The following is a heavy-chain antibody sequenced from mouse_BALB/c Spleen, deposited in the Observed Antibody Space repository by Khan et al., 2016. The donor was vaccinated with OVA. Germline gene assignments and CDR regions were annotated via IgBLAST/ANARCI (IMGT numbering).Heavy chain of an antibody. D-gene: IGHD2-1*01. Sequence: MQLEESGAELVRPGALVKLSCKASGFNIKDYYMNWVKQRPEQGLEWIGWIDTENDDTIYDPKFQGKASITADTSSNTAYLQLSSLTSEDTAVYYCARRDYGNYWFAYWGQGTLVTVSA. J-gene: IGHJ3*01. CDR3: ARRDYGNYWFAY. V-gene: IGHV14-1*02. CDR1: GFNIKDYY. CDR2: IDTENDDT.